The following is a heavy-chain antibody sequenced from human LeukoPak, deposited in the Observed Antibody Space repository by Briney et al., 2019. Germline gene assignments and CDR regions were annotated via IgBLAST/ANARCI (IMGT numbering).Heavy chain of an antibody. D-gene: IGHD6-25*01. V-gene: IGHV4-4*02. CDR1: GGSISSRNW. Sequence: PSETLSLTCAVSGGSISSRNWSSWVRQPPGKGLEWIGEIYHSGSTNYDPSLKSRVTISVDKSKNQFSLKLSSVTAADTAVYYCARVQAAYYYGMDVWGKGTTVTVSS. CDR3: ARVQAAYYYGMDV. CDR2: IYHSGST. J-gene: IGHJ6*04.